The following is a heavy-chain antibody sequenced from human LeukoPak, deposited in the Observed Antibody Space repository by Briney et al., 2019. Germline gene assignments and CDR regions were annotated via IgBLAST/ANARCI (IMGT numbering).Heavy chain of an antibody. CDR2: ILGDGSKA. CDR1: GFTFSTYG. Sequence: PGRSLRLSCAASGFTFSTYGMQRVRQAPGKGLEWVAVILGDGSKAHCADSVRGRFTVSRDNSKNTLYLQMNSLRAEDTAVYYCARDSITGDNSLDFWGRGTLVTVSS. V-gene: IGHV3-33*05. J-gene: IGHJ4*02. D-gene: IGHD7-27*01. CDR3: ARDSITGDNSLDF.